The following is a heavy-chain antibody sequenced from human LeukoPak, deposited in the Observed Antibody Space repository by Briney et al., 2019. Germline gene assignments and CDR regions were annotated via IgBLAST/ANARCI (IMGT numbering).Heavy chain of an antibody. Sequence: GGSLRLSCAASGFIFSSYSMNWVRQAPGKGLEWVSYISSSSSPIYYADSVKGRFTISRDNAKNSLYLQMNSLRAEDTAVYYCARDRGERGFDYWGQGTLVTVSS. CDR3: ARDRGERGFDY. CDR2: ISSSSSPI. J-gene: IGHJ4*02. V-gene: IGHV3-48*01. D-gene: IGHD2-21*01. CDR1: GFIFSSYS.